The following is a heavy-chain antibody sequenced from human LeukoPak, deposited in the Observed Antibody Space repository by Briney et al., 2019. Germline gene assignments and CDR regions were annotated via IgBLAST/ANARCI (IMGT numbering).Heavy chain of an antibody. D-gene: IGHD3-10*02. V-gene: IGHV3-21*01. CDR2: ISSSSSYI. Sequence: GGSLRLSCAASGFTFSSYSMNWVRQAPGKGLEWVSSISSSSSYIYYVDSVKGRFTISRDNAKNSLYLQMNSLRAEDTAVYYCAELGITMIGGVWGKGTTVTISS. CDR3: AELGITMIGGV. J-gene: IGHJ6*04. CDR1: GFTFSSYS.